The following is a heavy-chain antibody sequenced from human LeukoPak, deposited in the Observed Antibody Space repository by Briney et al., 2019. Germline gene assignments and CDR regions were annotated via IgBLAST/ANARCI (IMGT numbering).Heavy chain of an antibody. CDR1: GFTFSSYA. CDR3: AKFFTGSGSYPYYFDY. CDR2: ISGSGGST. Sequence: GGSLRLSCAASGFTFSSYAMSWVRQAPGKGLEWASAISGSGGSTYYADSVKGRFTISRDNSKNTLYLQMNSLRAEDTAVYYCAKFFTGSGSYPYYFDYWGQGTLVTVSS. J-gene: IGHJ4*02. D-gene: IGHD3-10*01. V-gene: IGHV3-23*01.